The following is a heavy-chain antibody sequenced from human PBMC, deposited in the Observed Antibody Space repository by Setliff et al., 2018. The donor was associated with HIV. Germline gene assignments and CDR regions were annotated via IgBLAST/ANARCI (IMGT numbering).Heavy chain of an antibody. CDR1: GDSISGYY. CDR2: VYYSGST. J-gene: IGHJ3*02. V-gene: IGHV4-59*01. CDR3: AREVDVLTTSDAFDI. D-gene: IGHD2-21*02. Sequence: PSETLSLTCTVSGDSISGYYWSWVRQPPGKGLEWIGYVYYSGSTNYNPSLKSRVTLSFDTSKNNFSLNLNSVTATDTAVYYCAREVDVLTTSDAFDIWGRGTMVTVSS.